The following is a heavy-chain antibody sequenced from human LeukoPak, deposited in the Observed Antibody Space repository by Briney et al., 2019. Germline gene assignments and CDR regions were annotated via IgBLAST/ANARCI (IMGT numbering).Heavy chain of an antibody. CDR1: GFSVSTNY. CDR3: ARADSGGDSSGYKWFHP. J-gene: IGHJ5*02. D-gene: IGHD3-22*01. CDR2: IYSGGNT. Sequence: GGSLRLSCAASGFSVSTNYLTWVRQAPGKGLEWVSIIYSGGNTYYADSVQGRFTISRDSSRNTLYLQMNSLRPEDTAVYYCARADSGGDSSGYKWFHPWGQGTLVTVSS. V-gene: IGHV3-53*01.